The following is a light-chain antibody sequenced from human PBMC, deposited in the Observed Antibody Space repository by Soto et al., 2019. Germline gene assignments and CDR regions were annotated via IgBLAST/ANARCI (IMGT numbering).Light chain of an antibody. CDR2: GAS. J-gene: IGKJ1*01. CDR1: QSVSSN. V-gene: IGKV3-20*01. CDR3: QQYGSSSWT. Sequence: EIVLTQSPATLSLSPGERATLSCRASQSVSSNLAWYQHKPGQPPRLLIYGASSRATGIPDRFSGSGSGTEFTLTISRLEPEDFAVYYCQQYGSSSWTFGQGTKVDIK.